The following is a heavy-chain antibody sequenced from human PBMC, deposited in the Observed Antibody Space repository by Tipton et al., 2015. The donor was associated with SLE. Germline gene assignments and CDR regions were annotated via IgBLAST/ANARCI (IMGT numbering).Heavy chain of an antibody. V-gene: IGHV4-38-2*02. CDR3: ARDVPGDY. Sequence: TLSLTCAVSGYSISSGYYWGWIRQPPGKGLEWIGSIYHSGSTYYNPSLKSRVTISVDTSKNQFSLKLSSVTAADTAVYYCARDVPGDYWGQGTLVTVSS. J-gene: IGHJ4*02. CDR1: GYSISSGYY. CDR2: IYHSGST.